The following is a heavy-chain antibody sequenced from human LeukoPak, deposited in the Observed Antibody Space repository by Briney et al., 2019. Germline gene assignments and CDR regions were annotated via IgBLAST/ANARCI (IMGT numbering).Heavy chain of an antibody. Sequence: GASVKVSCKASGGTFSSYAISWVRQAPGQGLEWMGGIIPIFGTANYAQKFQGRVTITADESTSTAYMELSSLRSEDTAVYYCARRKIPCYYGSGSPRNNWFDPWGQGTLVTVSS. CDR3: ARRKIPCYYGSGSPRNNWFDP. CDR1: GGTFSSYA. V-gene: IGHV1-69*13. D-gene: IGHD3-10*01. J-gene: IGHJ5*02. CDR2: IIPIFGTA.